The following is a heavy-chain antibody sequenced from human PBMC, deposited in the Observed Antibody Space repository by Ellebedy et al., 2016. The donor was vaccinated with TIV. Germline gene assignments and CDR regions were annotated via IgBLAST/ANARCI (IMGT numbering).Heavy chain of an antibody. CDR3: TRGYYDILTGYSFFSHYGLDV. CDR1: GFTFSSYW. Sequence: GESLKISXAASGFTFSSYWMHWVRQAPGKGLEWVATVSSSGYNSYYTDSVKGRFTISRDNSKSTLNLQMSSLRAEDTAVYYCTRGYYDILTGYSFFSHYGLDVWGQGTTVTVSS. V-gene: IGHV3-23*05. J-gene: IGHJ6*02. D-gene: IGHD3-9*01. CDR2: VSSSGYNS.